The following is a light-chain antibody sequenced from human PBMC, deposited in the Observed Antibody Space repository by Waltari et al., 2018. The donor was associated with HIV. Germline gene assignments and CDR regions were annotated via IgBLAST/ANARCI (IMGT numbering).Light chain of an antibody. CDR3: SSYGDSLKVL. CDR2: EVT. J-gene: IGLJ2*01. Sequence: QSALTQPPSASGSLGQSVTISCTGSRSDIGAHDFVSWFQQHPHSAPKLLLYEVTRRPSTVSDRFSGSRSGNTAFLTVAGLQPDDEATYFCSSYGDSLKVLFGGGTNVTVL. CDR1: RSDIGAHDF. V-gene: IGLV2-8*01.